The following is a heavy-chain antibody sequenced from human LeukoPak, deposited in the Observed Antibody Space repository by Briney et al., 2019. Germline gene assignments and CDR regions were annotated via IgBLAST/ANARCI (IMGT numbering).Heavy chain of an antibody. CDR1: GYTFTSYG. CDR3: ARNNYGSGSYYTEDAFDI. Sequence: GASVKVSCKASGYTFTSYGISWVRQAPGQGLEWMGWISAYNGNTNYAQKLQGRVTMTTDTSTSTAYMELRSLRSDDTAVYYCARNNYGSGSYYTEDAFDIWGQGTMVTVFS. D-gene: IGHD3-10*01. J-gene: IGHJ3*02. V-gene: IGHV1-18*01. CDR2: ISAYNGNT.